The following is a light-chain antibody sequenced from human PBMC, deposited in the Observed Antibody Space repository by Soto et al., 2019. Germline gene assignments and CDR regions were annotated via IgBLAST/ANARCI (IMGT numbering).Light chain of an antibody. CDR2: DVS. J-gene: IGLJ3*02. V-gene: IGLV2-14*03. Sequence: QSALTQPASVSGSPGQSIAISCTGTSSDVGGYNYVSWYQHHPGKGPRLMIYDVSNRPSGVSDRFSASKSGNTASLTISGLQAEDEAEYYCSSYTSASTWVFGGGTQLTVL. CDR1: SSDVGGYNY. CDR3: SSYTSASTWV.